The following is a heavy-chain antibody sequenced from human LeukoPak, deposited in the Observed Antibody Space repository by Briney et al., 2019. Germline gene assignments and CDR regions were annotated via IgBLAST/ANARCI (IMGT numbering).Heavy chain of an antibody. CDR3: ARGRGPPNTNRDFYYYYYMDV. V-gene: IGHV1-3*03. D-gene: IGHD3-10*01. J-gene: IGHJ6*03. CDR2: INAANGHT. Sequence: PGASVKVSCKASGYTFTNYAIHWVRQAPGQRFEWMGWINAANGHTKYSQEFQDRITITRDTSATTAYMELSNLRSEDMALYYCARGRGPPNTNRDFYYYYYMDVWGTGTTVTVSS. CDR1: GYTFTNYA.